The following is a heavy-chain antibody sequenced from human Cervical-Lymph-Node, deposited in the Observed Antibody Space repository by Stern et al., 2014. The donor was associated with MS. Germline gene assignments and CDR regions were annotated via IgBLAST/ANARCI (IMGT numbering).Heavy chain of an antibody. CDR2: SWSDGTKE. Sequence: VHLVESGGGAVQPGRSLRLSCATSGFTFSGYGMYWVRQAPCKGLELVAISWSDGTKEDYADSVKGRFTISRDNSKNTLYLQMTSLRAEDTAVYYCARDDRTSWYGGMPHWGQGTLVTVSS. V-gene: IGHV3-33*01. D-gene: IGHD6-13*01. J-gene: IGHJ4*02. CDR1: GFTFSGYG. CDR3: ARDDRTSWYGGMPH.